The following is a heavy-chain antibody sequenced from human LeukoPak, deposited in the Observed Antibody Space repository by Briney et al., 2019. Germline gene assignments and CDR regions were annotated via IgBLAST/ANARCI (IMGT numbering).Heavy chain of an antibody. J-gene: IGHJ5*02. V-gene: IGHV1-69*06. CDR1: GGTFSSYA. D-gene: IGHD3-10*01. Sequence: ASVKVSCKASGGTFSSYAISWVRQAPGQGLEWMGGIIPIFGTANYAQKFQGRVTITADKSTSTAYMELSSLRSEDTAVYYCARDYGSGRGWFDPWGQGTLVTVSS. CDR2: IIPIFGTA. CDR3: ARDYGSGRGWFDP.